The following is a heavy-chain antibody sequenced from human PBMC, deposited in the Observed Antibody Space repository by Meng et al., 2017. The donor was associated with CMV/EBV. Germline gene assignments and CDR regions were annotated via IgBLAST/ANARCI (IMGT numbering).Heavy chain of an antibody. V-gene: IGHV1-69*05. CDR2: ILPTFGTA. CDR3: ARAYRDGYNFGFDY. D-gene: IGHD5-24*01. CDR1: GGTFSSYA. Sequence: SVKVSCKASGGTFSSYAISWVRQAPGQGLEWMGGILPTFGTANYAQKFQGRVTITTDESTSTAYMELSSLRSEDTAVYYCARAYRDGYNFGFDYWGQGTLVTVSS. J-gene: IGHJ4*02.